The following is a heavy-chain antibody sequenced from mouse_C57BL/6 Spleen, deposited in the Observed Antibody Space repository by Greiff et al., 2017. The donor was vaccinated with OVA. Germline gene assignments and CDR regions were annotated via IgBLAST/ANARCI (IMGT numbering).Heavy chain of an antibody. CDR2: IYPRSGNT. J-gene: IGHJ2*01. Sequence: VQVVESGAELARPGASVKLSCKASGYTFTSYGISWVKQRTGQGLEWIGEIYPRSGNTYYNEKFKCKATLTADKSSSTAYMELRSLTSEDSAVYFCASRSLTVVATGWDYWGQGTTLTVSS. D-gene: IGHD1-1*01. CDR3: ASRSLTVVATGWDY. CDR1: GYTFTSYG. V-gene: IGHV1-81*01.